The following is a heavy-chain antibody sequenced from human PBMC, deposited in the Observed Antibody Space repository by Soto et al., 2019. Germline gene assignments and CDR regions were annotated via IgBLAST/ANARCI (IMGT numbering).Heavy chain of an antibody. CDR3: ATQSPTITMIVVVPDAFDI. Sequence: GESLKISCKGSGYSFTSYWIGWVRQMPGKGLEWMGIIYPGDSDTRYGPSFQGQVTISADKSISTAYLQWSSLKASDTAMYYCATQSPTITMIVVVPDAFDIWGQGTMVTVSS. D-gene: IGHD3-22*01. J-gene: IGHJ3*02. CDR2: IYPGDSDT. V-gene: IGHV5-51*01. CDR1: GYSFTSYW.